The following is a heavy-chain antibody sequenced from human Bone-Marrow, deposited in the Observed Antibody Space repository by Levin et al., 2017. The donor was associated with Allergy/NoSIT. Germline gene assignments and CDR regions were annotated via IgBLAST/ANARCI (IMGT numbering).Heavy chain of an antibody. CDR3: AKDGSYGGWCSGDYFDI. V-gene: IGHV3-30*18. Sequence: GGSLRLSCTASGFTFNSYGMHWVRRAPGKGLEWVAAVSYDGGNKLYAESVKGRFTISRDNSKNILYLEMNSLRGEDAAVYHCAKDGSYGGWCSGDYFDIWGQGTLVNISS. CDR1: GFTFNSYG. CDR2: VSYDGGNK. D-gene: IGHD2-15*01. J-gene: IGHJ4*02.